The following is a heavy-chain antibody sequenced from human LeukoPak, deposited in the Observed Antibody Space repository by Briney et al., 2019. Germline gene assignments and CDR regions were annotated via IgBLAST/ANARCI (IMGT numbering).Heavy chain of an antibody. CDR3: AKDLTYYYGLGSSINAFDI. D-gene: IGHD3-10*01. CDR2: ISGSGDYT. Sequence: PGGSLRLSCAASGFTFSSYAMSWVRQAPGKGLEWVSGISGSGDYTYYADSLKGRFTISRDNSKNTLYLQMNSLRAEDTALYYCAKDLTYYYGLGSSINAFDIWGQGTMVTVSS. V-gene: IGHV3-23*01. CDR1: GFTFSSYA. J-gene: IGHJ3*02.